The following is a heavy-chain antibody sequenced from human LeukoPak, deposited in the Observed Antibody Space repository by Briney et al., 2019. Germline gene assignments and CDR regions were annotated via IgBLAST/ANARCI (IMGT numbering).Heavy chain of an antibody. D-gene: IGHD5-18*01. CDR3: AKFSAIAMVRDED. CDR1: GFTFSSYA. V-gene: IGHV3-23*01. J-gene: IGHJ4*02. CDR2: ISGSGGST. Sequence: PGGSLRLSCAASGFTFSSYAMSWVRQAPGKGLEWVSAISGSGGSTYYADSVKGRFTISRDNSKNTLYLQMNSLRTEDTAVYYCAKFSAIAMVRDEDWGQGTLVTVSS.